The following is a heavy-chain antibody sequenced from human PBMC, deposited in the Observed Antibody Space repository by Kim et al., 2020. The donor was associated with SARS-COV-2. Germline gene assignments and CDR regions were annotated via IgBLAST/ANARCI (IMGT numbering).Heavy chain of an antibody. D-gene: IGHD6-19*01. CDR1: GGSISGSSRY. CDR3: ARLSEALAGTDFDY. J-gene: IGHJ4*02. V-gene: IGHV4-39*01. CDR2: IYYSGRT. Sequence: SETLSLTCAVSGGSISGSSRYWGWIRQPPKKGLEWIGSIYYSGRTYYNPSLKSRATISVDTSKNQLSLKLTVVSAADTALYYCARLSEALAGTDFDYWGQGTLVSVSS.